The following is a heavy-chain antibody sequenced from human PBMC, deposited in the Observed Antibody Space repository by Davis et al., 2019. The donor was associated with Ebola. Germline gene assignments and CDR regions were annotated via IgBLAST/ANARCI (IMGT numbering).Heavy chain of an antibody. CDR2: IIPILGIA. J-gene: IGHJ4*02. CDR1: GGTFSSYA. Sequence: SSVPVSCQASGGTFSSYAIRWVRQAPGQGLAWMGRIIPILGIANYAQKFRGRVTITADKSTSTAYMELSSLRSEDTAVYYCARVIREYSYGYDYWGQGTLVTVSS. D-gene: IGHD5-18*01. CDR3: ARVIREYSYGYDY. V-gene: IGHV1-69*04.